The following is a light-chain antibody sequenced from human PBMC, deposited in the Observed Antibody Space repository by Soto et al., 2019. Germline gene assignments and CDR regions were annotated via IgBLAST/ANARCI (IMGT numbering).Light chain of an antibody. J-gene: IGKJ1*01. V-gene: IGKV3-15*01. CDR1: QNIFSK. CDR3: HQYGSSPWT. Sequence: EIVMTQFPATLSVSPGERATLSCRASQNIFSKLAWYQQKVGQTPRLLIFGASTRATGIPARFSGSESGTEFILTISRVEPEDFAVYYCHQYGSSPWTLGQGTKVDIK. CDR2: GAS.